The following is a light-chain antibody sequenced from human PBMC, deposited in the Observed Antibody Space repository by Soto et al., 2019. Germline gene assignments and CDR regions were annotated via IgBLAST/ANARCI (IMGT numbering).Light chain of an antibody. Sequence: DIQLTQSPSFLSSSLGDRVTLTCRASQGISSYLAWYQQKPGKAPKLLIYAASTLQSGVPSRFRGSGSGTEFTLTISSLKPDDFETYYCQQYNSYSRTFGQGTKVDI. CDR3: QQYNSYSRT. CDR1: QGISSY. J-gene: IGKJ1*01. CDR2: AAS. V-gene: IGKV1-9*01.